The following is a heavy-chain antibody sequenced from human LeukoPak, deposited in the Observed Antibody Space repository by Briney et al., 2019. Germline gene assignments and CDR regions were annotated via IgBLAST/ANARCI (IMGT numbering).Heavy chain of an antibody. V-gene: IGHV3-23*01. CDR1: GFTFRSYV. CDR2: LSGSGEST. Sequence: VQPGGSLRLSCVASGFTFRSYVLSWVRQAPGKGLEWVSALSGSGESTYYADAVKGRFTTSRDNSKNTVYLQMNGLRVEDTAVYHCAKVTYDYVWGSYENWGQGILVTVSS. D-gene: IGHD3-16*01. CDR3: AKVTYDYVWGSYEN. J-gene: IGHJ4*02.